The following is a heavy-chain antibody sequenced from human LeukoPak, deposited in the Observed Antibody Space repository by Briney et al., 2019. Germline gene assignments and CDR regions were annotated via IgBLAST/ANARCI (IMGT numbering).Heavy chain of an antibody. V-gene: IGHV3-48*01. CDR2: ISGRSSTI. Sequence: GGSLRLSCAASAFTFSDYSMNWVRQAPGKGLEWISYISGRSSTIYYADSVRGRFTISRDNAKNSMYLQMNSLRAEDTAVYYCAGDRLTSGSYFFDYWGQGTLVTASS. CDR3: AGDRLTSGSYFFDY. CDR1: AFTFSDYS. J-gene: IGHJ4*02. D-gene: IGHD1-26*01.